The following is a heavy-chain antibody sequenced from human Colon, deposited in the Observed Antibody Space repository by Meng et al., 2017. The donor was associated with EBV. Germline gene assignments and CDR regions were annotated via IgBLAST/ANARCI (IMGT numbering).Heavy chain of an antibody. CDR3: VSLYGDSSVWYLDL. D-gene: IGHD4-17*01. CDR2: IYYSGST. CDR1: GCSITSDNPY. J-gene: IGHJ2*01. V-gene: IGHV4-31*03. Sequence: LHEACPWPTPPSTSRSPTCIGSGCSITSDNPYWICTRQNPGKALAYIEYIYYSGSTYYNPSLKSRVIISVDTSKNQFSLRLNSVTAADTAVYYCVSLYGDSSVWYLDLWGRGTLVTVSS.